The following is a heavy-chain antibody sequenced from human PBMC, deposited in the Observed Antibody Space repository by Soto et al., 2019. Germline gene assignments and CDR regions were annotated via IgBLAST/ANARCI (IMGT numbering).Heavy chain of an antibody. J-gene: IGHJ6*03. CDR2: INHSGST. Sequence: PSETLSLTCAVYGGSFSGYYWSWIRQPPGKGLEWIGEINHSGSTNYNPSLKSRVTISVDTSKNQFSLKLSSVTAADTAVYYCDREDSSSSAGYYYMDVWGKGTTVTVSS. CDR3: DREDSSSSAGYYYMDV. D-gene: IGHD6-13*01. CDR1: GGSFSGYY. V-gene: IGHV4-34*01.